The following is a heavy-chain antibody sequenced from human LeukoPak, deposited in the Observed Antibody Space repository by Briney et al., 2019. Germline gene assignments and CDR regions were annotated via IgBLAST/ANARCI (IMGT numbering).Heavy chain of an antibody. CDR3: ARRAYSGSYFDY. J-gene: IGHJ4*02. Sequence: SQTLSLTCTVSGGSISSGGYYWSWIRQHPGKGLEWIGYIYYSGSTNYNPSLKSRVTISVDTSKNQFSLKLSSVTAADTAVYYCARRAYSGSYFDYWGQGTLVTVSS. D-gene: IGHD1-26*01. CDR2: IYYSGST. CDR1: GGSISSGGYY. V-gene: IGHV4-31*03.